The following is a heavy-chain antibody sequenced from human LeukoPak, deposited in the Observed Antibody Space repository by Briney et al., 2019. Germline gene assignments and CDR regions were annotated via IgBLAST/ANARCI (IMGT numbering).Heavy chain of an antibody. V-gene: IGHV1-2*02. D-gene: IGHD1-26*01. J-gene: IGHJ4*02. CDR3: ARHVKWELLY. CDR2: INANSGVT. Sequence: GASVKVSCKASGYTFTGYYIHWVRQAPGQGLELMGWINANSGVTNYAQKFQGRVTMTRDTSISTAYMELRSLRSDDTAVYYCARHVKWELLYWGQGTLVAVSS. CDR1: GYTFTGYY.